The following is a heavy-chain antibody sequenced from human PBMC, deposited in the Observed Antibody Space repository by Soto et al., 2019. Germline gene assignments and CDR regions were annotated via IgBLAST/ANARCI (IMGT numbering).Heavy chain of an antibody. J-gene: IGHJ5*02. V-gene: IGHV1-18*04. D-gene: IGHD6-13*01. CDR1: GYTFTSYG. Sequence: DSVKVSCKASGYTFTSYGISWVRQAPGQGLEWMGWISAYNGNTNYAQKLQGRVTMTTDTSTSTAYMELRSLRSDDTAVYYCARAGAAAGPNWLDPWGQGTLVTVSS. CDR2: ISAYNGNT. CDR3: ARAGAAAGPNWLDP.